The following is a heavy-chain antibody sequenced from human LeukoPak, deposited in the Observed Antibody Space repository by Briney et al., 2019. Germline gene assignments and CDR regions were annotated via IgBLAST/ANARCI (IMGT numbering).Heavy chain of an antibody. Sequence: GASVKVSCKASGYTFTRCYLHWVRQAPGQGLEWMGIINPSGGSTRYAQKFQGRVTMTRDTSTSTVYMELKSLRSEDTAIYYCARDGTPEYDHIWGRPQLYWGQGTLVIVSS. D-gene: IGHD3-16*01. V-gene: IGHV1-46*01. CDR1: GYTFTRCY. CDR2: INPSGGST. J-gene: IGHJ4*02. CDR3: ARDGTPEYDHIWGRPQLY.